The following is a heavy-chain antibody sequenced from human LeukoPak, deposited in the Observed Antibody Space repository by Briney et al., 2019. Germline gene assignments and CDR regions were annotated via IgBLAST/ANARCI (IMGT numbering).Heavy chain of an antibody. CDR1: GGSFSGYY. V-gene: IGHV4-34*01. Sequence: SETLSLTCAVYGGSFSGYYWSWIRQPPGKGLEWIGEINHSGSTNYNPSLKSRVTISVDTSKNQFSLKLSSVTAADTAVYYCARGRRYYASVGAFDIWGQGTMVTVSS. CDR3: ARGRRYYASVGAFDI. CDR2: INHSGST. J-gene: IGHJ3*02. D-gene: IGHD3-22*01.